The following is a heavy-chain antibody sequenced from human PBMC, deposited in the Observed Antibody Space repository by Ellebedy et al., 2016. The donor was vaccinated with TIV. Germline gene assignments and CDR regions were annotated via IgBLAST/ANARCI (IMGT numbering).Heavy chain of an antibody. CDR1: GFTFSSFG. J-gene: IGHJ3*02. V-gene: IGHV3-21*06. Sequence: PGGSLRLSCAASGFTFSSFGMNWVRQASGKGLEWVSSIDSSSTFIHYADSVKGRFTISRDNAKNSLYLHMNSLRAEDTAVYYCARSTVINPEGDAYDIWGQGTKVTVSS. CDR3: ARSTVINPEGDAYDI. D-gene: IGHD4-23*01. CDR2: IDSSSTFI.